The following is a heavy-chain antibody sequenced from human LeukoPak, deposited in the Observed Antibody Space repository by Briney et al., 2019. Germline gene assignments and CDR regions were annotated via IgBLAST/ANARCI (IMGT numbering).Heavy chain of an antibody. V-gene: IGHV4-39*01. D-gene: IGHD3-16*01. CDR1: GGSISSGSYS. CDR3: ARIMITFGGVNNWFDP. Sequence: SETLSLTCTVSGGSISSGSYSWGWIRQPPGKGLEWIGSIYYSGSTYYNPSLKSRVTISVDTSKNQFSLKLSSVTAADTAVYYCARIMITFGGVNNWFDPWGQGTLVTVSS. J-gene: IGHJ5*02. CDR2: IYYSGST.